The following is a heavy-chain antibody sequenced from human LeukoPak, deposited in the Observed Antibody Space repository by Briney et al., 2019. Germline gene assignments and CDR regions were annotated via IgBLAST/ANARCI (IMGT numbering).Heavy chain of an antibody. V-gene: IGHV5-51*01. CDR3: ARLIVGATTLPDAFDI. CDR1: GYSFTSYW. D-gene: IGHD1-26*01. Sequence: GESLKISCQGSGYSFTSYWIGWVRQMPGKGLEWMGIIYPGDSDTRYSPSFQGQVTISADKSISTAYLQWSSLKASDTAMYYCARLIVGATTLPDAFDIWGQGTMVTVSS. J-gene: IGHJ3*02. CDR2: IYPGDSDT.